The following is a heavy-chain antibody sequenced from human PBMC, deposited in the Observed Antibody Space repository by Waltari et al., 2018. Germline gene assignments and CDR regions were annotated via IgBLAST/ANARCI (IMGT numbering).Heavy chain of an antibody. Sequence: EVQVVESGGGLVQPGGSLKLSCATSGFTFSGSTIHGVRQTSGKGLEWIGLMRSKPNTDATRYTASVEGRFTISRDDSENTAYLQMSSLMTEDTAVYYCTGGAVTGTDFWGQGTLVTVSS. V-gene: IGHV3-73*01. D-gene: IGHD6-13*01. CDR2: MRSKPNTDAT. J-gene: IGHJ4*02. CDR1: GFTFSGST. CDR3: TGGAVTGTDF.